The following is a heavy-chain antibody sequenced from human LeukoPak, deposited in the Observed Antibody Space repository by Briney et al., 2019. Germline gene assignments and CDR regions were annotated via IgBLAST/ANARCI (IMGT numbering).Heavy chain of an antibody. D-gene: IGHD3-10*01. J-gene: IGHJ4*02. CDR3: ARGYYYGSGSYSFDY. V-gene: IGHV4-4*07. CDR2: IYTSGST. CDR1: GGSISSYY. Sequence: SETLSLTCTVSGGSISSYYWSWIRQPAGKGLEWIGRIYTSGSTNYNPSLKSRVTMSVDTSKNQFSLKLSSVTAADTAVYYCARGYYYGSGSYSFDYWGQGTLVTVSS.